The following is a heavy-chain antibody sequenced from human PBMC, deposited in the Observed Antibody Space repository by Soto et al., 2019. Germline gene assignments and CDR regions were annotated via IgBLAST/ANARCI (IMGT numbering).Heavy chain of an antibody. D-gene: IGHD3-22*01. CDR2: IYYSGST. CDR1: GGSISSSSYY. CDR3: ARGLSYYYGSSGYYFDY. J-gene: IGHJ4*02. V-gene: IGHV4-39*07. Sequence: PSETLSLTCTVSGGSISSSSYYWGWIRQPPGKGLEWIGSIYYSGSTYYNPSLKSRVTISVDTSKNQFSLKLSSVTAADTAVYYCARGLSYYYGSSGYYFDYWGQGTLVTVSS.